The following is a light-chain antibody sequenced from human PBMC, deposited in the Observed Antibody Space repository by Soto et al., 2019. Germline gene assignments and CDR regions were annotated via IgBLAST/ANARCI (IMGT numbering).Light chain of an antibody. J-gene: IGKJ4*01. CDR3: QRRINWPLA. Sequence: EIVLTQSPVTLSLSPGERATLSCRASQSVTTFLAWYQQKPGQAPRLLIYDASKRATGIPARFSGSGSGTDFTPTISSLEPGDFAGYYCQRRINWPLAFGGGTKVEIK. CDR2: DAS. CDR1: QSVTTF. V-gene: IGKV3-11*01.